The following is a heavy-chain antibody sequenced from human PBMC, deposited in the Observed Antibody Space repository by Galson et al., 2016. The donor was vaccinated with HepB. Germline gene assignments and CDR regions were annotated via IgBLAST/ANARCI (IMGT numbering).Heavy chain of an antibody. CDR3: ASRAWTGTWFDP. J-gene: IGHJ5*02. CDR2: IYHSGTA. V-gene: IGHV4-38-2*02. Sequence: SETLSLTCTVSGYSISSGYYWGWIRQPPGKRLEWIGEIYHSGTAHYNPSLKSRVSISVDKSKNQFSLKLSSVTAADTAVYYCASRAWTGTWFDPWGQGTLVTVSS. CDR1: GYSISSGYY. D-gene: IGHD3-10*01.